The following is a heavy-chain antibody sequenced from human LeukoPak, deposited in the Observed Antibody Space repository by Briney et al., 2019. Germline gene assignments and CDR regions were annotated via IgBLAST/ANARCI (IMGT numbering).Heavy chain of an antibody. V-gene: IGHV4-34*01. D-gene: IGHD1-7*01. CDR3: ARGELRGAAFGY. J-gene: IGHJ4*02. Sequence: SETLSLTCAVYGGSFSGYYWSWIRQPPGKGLEWIGEINHSGSTNYNPSLKSRVTISVDTSKNQFSLKLSSVTAADTAVYYCARGELRGAAFGYWGQGTLVTVSS. CDR1: GGSFSGYY. CDR2: INHSGST.